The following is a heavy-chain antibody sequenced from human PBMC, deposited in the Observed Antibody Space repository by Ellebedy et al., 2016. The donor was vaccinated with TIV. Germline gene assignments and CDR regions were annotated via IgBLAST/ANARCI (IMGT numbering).Heavy chain of an antibody. CDR1: GGTFSSYA. J-gene: IGHJ6*02. Sequence: AASVKVSCKASGGTFSSYAISWVRQAPGQGLEWMGRIIPILGIANYAQKFQGRVTITADKSTNTAHMELSSLKSEDTSAYYCARARNYYDSSGYFQKSFGMDVWGQGTTVTVSS. CDR2: IIPILGIA. V-gene: IGHV1-69*04. D-gene: IGHD3-22*01. CDR3: ARARNYYDSSGYFQKSFGMDV.